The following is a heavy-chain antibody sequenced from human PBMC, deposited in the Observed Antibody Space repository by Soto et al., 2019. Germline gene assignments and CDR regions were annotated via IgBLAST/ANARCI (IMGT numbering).Heavy chain of an antibody. V-gene: IGHV4-59*01. J-gene: IGHJ4*01. CDR1: GGSLSSYY. CDR3: AREAHFVSYFGGDCYLFVY. CDR2: IYYSGST. Sequence: ASETLSLTCTVYGGSLSSYYWSCLRHPPRKGLEWIVYIYYSGSTNYNPSLKSRVTISVDTSKNQFSLKLSSVTAADTAVYYCAREAHFVSYFGGDCYLFVYWGHGTLVPGSS. D-gene: IGHD2-21*02.